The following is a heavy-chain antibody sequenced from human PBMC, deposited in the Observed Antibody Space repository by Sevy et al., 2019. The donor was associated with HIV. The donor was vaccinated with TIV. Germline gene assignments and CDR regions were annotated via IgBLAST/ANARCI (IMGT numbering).Heavy chain of an antibody. CDR1: GFTFSSYS. CDR3: ERATGIAAAGGNWFDP. J-gene: IGHJ5*02. Sequence: GGSLRLSCAASGFTFSSYSMNWVRQAPGKGLEWVSSISSSSSYIYYADSVKGRFTISRDNAKNSLYLQMNSLRAEDTAVYYCERATGIAAAGGNWFDPWGQGTLVTVSS. V-gene: IGHV3-21*01. D-gene: IGHD6-13*01. CDR2: ISSSSSYI.